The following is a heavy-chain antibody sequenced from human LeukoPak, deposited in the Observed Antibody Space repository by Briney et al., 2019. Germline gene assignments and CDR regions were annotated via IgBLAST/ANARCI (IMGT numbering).Heavy chain of an antibody. J-gene: IGHJ4*02. Sequence: GGSLRLSCAASGFTFSSYGMHWVRQAPGKGLEWVAVISYDGSNKYYADSVKGRFTISRDNSKNTLYLQMNSLRAEDTAVYYCAKDYRGSSGWLLNIWGQGTLVTVSS. CDR1: GFTFSSYG. D-gene: IGHD6-19*01. CDR2: ISYDGSNK. V-gene: IGHV3-30*18. CDR3: AKDYRGSSGWLLNI.